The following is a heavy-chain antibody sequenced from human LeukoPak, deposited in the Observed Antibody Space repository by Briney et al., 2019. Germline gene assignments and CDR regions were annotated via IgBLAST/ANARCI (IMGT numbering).Heavy chain of an antibody. CDR1: CGSVSSGSYY. J-gene: IGHJ4*02. CDR3: ATSAAIVVTIAFDY. D-gene: IGHD5-12*01. V-gene: IGHV4-61*03. CDR2: IYYSGRT. Sequence: PSETLSLICNVSCGSVSSGSYYWSWIRQPPGKGLEWVGYIYYSGRTNYNASLKSRVTISVDRSKNPFSAKLGSVTAAYTAVYYGATSAAIVVTIAFDYWGQRTLVTVSS.